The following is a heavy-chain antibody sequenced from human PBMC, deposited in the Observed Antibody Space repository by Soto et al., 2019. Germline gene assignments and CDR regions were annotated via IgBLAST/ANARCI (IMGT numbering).Heavy chain of an antibody. CDR3: ARSQGSSTSLEIYYYYYYGMDV. CDR2: IIPLSGTA. J-gene: IGHJ6*02. Sequence: QVQLVQSGAEVKKPGSSVKVSCKASGGTFSSYAISWVRQAPGQGLEWMGGIIPLSGTANYAQKFQGRVTITADESTRTAYMELSSLRSEDTAVYYCARSQGSSTSLEIYYYYYYGMDVWGQGTTVTVSS. V-gene: IGHV1-69*01. CDR1: GGTFSSYA. D-gene: IGHD2-2*01.